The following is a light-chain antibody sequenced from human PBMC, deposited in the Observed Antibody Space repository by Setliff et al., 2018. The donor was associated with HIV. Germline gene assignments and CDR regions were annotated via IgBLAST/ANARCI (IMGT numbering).Light chain of an antibody. CDR1: SSDVGGYNY. J-gene: IGLJ1*01. V-gene: IGLV2-14*01. CDR3: SSYAITNTLP. Sequence: ALTQPASVSGSPGQSITISCTGTSSDVGGYNYVSWYQQHPGKAPKLIIYEVRNRPSGVSNRFSGAKSGNTASLTISGLQAEDEADYYCSSYAITNTLPFGTGTKVT. CDR2: EVR.